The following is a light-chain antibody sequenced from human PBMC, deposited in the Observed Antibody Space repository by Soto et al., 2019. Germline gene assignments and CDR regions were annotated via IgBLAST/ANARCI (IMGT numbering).Light chain of an antibody. CDR3: SAWDDSLTSPVV. CDR2: RNS. CDR1: RSNIGAGYD. J-gene: IGLJ2*01. Sequence: QSVLTQPPSVSGAPGQRVTISCTGSRSNIGAGYDVHWYQHLPGTVPKLLIYRNSQRPSGVPDRFSGAKSGTSASLAISGLRSEDEADYYCSAWDDSLTSPVVFGGGTKLTVL. V-gene: IGLV1-47*01.